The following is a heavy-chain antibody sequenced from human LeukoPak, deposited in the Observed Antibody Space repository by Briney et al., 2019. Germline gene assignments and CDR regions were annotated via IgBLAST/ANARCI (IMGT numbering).Heavy chain of an antibody. J-gene: IGHJ6*03. CDR1: GGSISSGGYY. CDR2: INRSGAT. D-gene: IGHD3-22*01. Sequence: PSETLSLTCTVSGGSISSGGYYWSWIRQSPGKGLERIGEINRSGATSYNPSLKSRVTISADTSQNQFSLKMSSVTAVDTAVYYCARVDSKFNFYFNMDVWGQGTTVIVSS. CDR3: ARVDSKFNFYFNMDV. V-gene: IGHV4-39*07.